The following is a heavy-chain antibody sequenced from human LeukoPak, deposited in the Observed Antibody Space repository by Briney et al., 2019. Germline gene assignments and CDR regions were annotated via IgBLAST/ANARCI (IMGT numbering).Heavy chain of an antibody. CDR3: ARARGYSGPGDFDY. V-gene: IGHV3-21*01. D-gene: IGHD5-12*01. J-gene: IGHJ4*02. CDR2: ISSSSSYI. CDR1: GFTFSSYS. Sequence: PGGSLRLSCAASGFTFSSYSMNWVRQAPGKGLEWVSSISSSSSYIYYADSVKGRFTISRDNAKNSLYLQMNSLRAEDTAVYYCARARGYSGPGDFDYWGQGTLVTVSS.